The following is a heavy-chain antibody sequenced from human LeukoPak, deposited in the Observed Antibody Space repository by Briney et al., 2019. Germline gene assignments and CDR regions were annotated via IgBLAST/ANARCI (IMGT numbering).Heavy chain of an antibody. CDR2: FDPEDGET. Sequence: ASVKVSCKVSGYTLTELSMHWVRQAPGKGLEWMGGFDPEDGETIYAQKFQGRVTMTEDTSTDTAYMELSSLRSEDTAVYYCARGRRDGYNFGYYYYYMDVWGKGTTVTVSS. J-gene: IGHJ6*03. CDR1: GYTLTELS. D-gene: IGHD5-24*01. V-gene: IGHV1-24*01. CDR3: ARGRRDGYNFGYYYYYMDV.